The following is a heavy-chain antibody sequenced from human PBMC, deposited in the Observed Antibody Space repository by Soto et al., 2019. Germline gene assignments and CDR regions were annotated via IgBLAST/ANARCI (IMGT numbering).Heavy chain of an antibody. D-gene: IGHD1-26*01. V-gene: IGHV3-30*04. CDR1: GFTFSSYA. Sequence: PGGSLRLSCAASGFTFSSYAMHWVCQAPCKGLEWVALIYFDGSNKYYEDSLKGRFTISRDNSKNTLYLQMNNLKPDDTAIYYCTRGPRADSSGKGAHWGQGTPLTVSS. J-gene: IGHJ4*02. CDR3: TRGPRADSSGKGAH. CDR2: IYFDGSNK.